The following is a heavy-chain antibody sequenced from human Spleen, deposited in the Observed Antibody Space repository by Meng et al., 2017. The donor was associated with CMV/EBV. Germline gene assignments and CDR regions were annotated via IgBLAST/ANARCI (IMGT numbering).Heavy chain of an antibody. D-gene: IGHD1-26*01. Sequence: QGQQQESGPGKPKPAPSLSLSCSGAGVSISSGDYYWSWLRQPPGKGLEWMTYNYYRWNTDYTPSLKSRVTINPDTSKNHFSLKLSSVTAADTAVYYCARARREIWFDPWGQGTLVTVSS. CDR1: GVSISSGDYY. V-gene: IGHV4-30-4*08. CDR2: NYYRWNT. CDR3: ARARREIWFDP. J-gene: IGHJ5*02.